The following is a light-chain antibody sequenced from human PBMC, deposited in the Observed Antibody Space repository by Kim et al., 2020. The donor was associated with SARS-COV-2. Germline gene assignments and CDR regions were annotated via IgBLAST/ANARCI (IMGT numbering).Light chain of an antibody. V-gene: IGKV3-20*01. J-gene: IGKJ2*01. CDR2: GAS. Sequence: EIVLTQSPGTLSLSPGERATLSCRASQSVSSNYLAWYQQKPGQAPRLLNYGASSRATGIPDRFSGSGSGTDFTLTIGRLEPEDFAVYYCQQYGSSPYTFGQGTKLEI. CDR1: QSVSSNY. CDR3: QQYGSSPYT.